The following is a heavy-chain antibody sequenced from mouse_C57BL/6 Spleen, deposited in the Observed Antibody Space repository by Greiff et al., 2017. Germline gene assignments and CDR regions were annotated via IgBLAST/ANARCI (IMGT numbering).Heavy chain of an antibody. CDR1: GFTFSDYG. D-gene: IGHD2-4*01. Sequence: EVQVVESGGGLVKPGGSLKLSCAASGFTFSDYGMHWVRQAPEKGLEWVAYISSGSSTIYYADTVKGRFTISRDNAKNTLFLQMTSLRSEDTAMYYCAKDYYDYPYYAMDYWGQGTSVTVSS. V-gene: IGHV5-17*01. CDR2: ISSGSSTI. CDR3: AKDYYDYPYYAMDY. J-gene: IGHJ4*01.